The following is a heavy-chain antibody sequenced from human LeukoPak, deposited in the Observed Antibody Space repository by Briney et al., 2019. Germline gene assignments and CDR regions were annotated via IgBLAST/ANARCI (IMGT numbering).Heavy chain of an antibody. CDR2: IWYDGSNK. J-gene: IGHJ6*02. CDR1: GFTFSSYG. D-gene: IGHD3-10*01. CDR3: ARDSITMVRGAYYGMDV. V-gene: IGHV3-33*01. Sequence: GGSPRLSCAASGFTFSSYGMHWVRQAPGKGLEWVAVIWYDGSNKYYADSVKGRFTISRDNSKNTLYLQMNSLRAEDTAVYYCARDSITMVRGAYYGMDVWGQGTTVTVSS.